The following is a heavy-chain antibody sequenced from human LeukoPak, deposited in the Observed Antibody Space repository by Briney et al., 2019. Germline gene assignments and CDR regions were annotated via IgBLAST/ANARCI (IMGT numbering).Heavy chain of an antibody. D-gene: IGHD3-10*01. CDR3: AGEPMVRGVMTDY. CDR2: INHSGST. CDR1: GGSFSGYY. Sequence: SETLSLTCAVYGGSFSGYYWSWIRQPPGKGLEWIGEINHSGSTNYNPSLKSRVTISVDTSKNQFSLKLSSVTAADTAVYYCAGEPMVRGVMTDYWGQGTLVTVSS. V-gene: IGHV4-34*01. J-gene: IGHJ4*02.